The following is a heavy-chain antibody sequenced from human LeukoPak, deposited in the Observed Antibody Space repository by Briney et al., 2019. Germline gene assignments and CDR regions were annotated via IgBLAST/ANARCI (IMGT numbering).Heavy chain of an antibody. CDR2: INPSGGTT. J-gene: IGHJ5*02. D-gene: IGHD3-10*01. CDR3: ARDYGSGSAGFDP. Sequence: ASVKVSCKASGYTFTKYYIHWVRQAPGQGLEWMGIINPSGGTTIYAQKFQGRVTMTRDTSTSTVYMELSSLRSEDTAVYYCARDYGSGSAGFDPWGQGTLVTVSS. V-gene: IGHV1-46*01. CDR1: GYTFTKYY.